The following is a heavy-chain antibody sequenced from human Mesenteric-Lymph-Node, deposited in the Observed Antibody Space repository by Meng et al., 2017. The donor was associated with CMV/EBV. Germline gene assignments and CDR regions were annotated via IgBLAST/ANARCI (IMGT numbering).Heavy chain of an antibody. J-gene: IGHJ6*02. CDR3: ARFHRYCSGGSCYGMDV. V-gene: IGHV4-34*01. CDR2: INHSGST. CDR1: GGSFSGYY. Sequence: SETLSLTCAVYGGSFSGYYWSWIRQPPGKGLEWIGEINHSGSTNYNPSLKSRVTISVDTSKNQFSLKLSSVTAADTAVYYCARFHRYCSGGSCYGMDVWGQGTTVTVSS. D-gene: IGHD2-15*01.